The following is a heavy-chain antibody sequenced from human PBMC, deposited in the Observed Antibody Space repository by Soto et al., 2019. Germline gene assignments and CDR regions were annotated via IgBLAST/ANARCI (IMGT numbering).Heavy chain of an antibody. CDR1: GYTFTSYD. Sequence: ASVKVSCKASGYTFTSYDINWVRQATGQGLEWMGWMNPNSGNTGYAQKFQGRVTMTRNTSISTAYMELSSLRSEDTAVYYCAREHSSSWLFDFWGQRTLVTVSS. J-gene: IGHJ4*02. V-gene: IGHV1-8*01. CDR3: AREHSSSWLFDF. D-gene: IGHD6-13*01. CDR2: MNPNSGNT.